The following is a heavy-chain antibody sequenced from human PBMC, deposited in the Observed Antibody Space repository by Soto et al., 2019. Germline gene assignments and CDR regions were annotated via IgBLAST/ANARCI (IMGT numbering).Heavy chain of an antibody. J-gene: IGHJ4*02. V-gene: IGHV3-53*04. CDR1: GFTVSSNY. CDR3: ARASSEIWFGESYYFDY. CDR2: IYSGGST. Sequence: GGSLRLSCAASGFTVSSNYMSWVRQAPGKGLEWVSVIYSGGSTYYADSVKGRFTISRHNSKNTLYLQMNSLRAEDTAVYYCARASSEIWFGESYYFDYWGQGTLVTVSS. D-gene: IGHD3-10*01.